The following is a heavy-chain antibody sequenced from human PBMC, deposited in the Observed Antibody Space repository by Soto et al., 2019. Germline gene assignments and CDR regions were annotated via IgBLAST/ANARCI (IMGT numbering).Heavy chain of an antibody. CDR3: ARDNWNDGAFDI. CDR2: INPNSGGT. V-gene: IGHV1-2*04. D-gene: IGHD1-1*01. CDR1: GYTFTSYG. Sequence: GASVKVSCKASGYTFTSYGISWVRQAPGQGLEWMGWINPNSGGTNYAQKFQGWVTMTRDTSISTAYMELSRLRSDDTAVYYCARDNWNDGAFDIWGQGTMVTVSS. J-gene: IGHJ3*02.